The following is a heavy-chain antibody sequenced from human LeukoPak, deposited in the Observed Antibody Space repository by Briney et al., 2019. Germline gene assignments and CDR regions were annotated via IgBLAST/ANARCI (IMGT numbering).Heavy chain of an antibody. CDR1: GFTFSSHS. Sequence: GGSLRLSCAASGFTFSSHSVNWVRQAPGKGLEWVSSISSSSSYIYYADSVKGRFTISRDNAKNSLYQQMNSLRAEDTAVYYCARSGYYYYMDVWGKGTTVTVSS. CDR2: ISSSSSYI. J-gene: IGHJ6*03. V-gene: IGHV3-21*01. CDR3: ARSGYYYYMDV. D-gene: IGHD6-25*01.